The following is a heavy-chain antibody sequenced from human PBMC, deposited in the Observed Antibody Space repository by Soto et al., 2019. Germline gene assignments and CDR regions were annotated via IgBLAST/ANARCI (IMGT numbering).Heavy chain of an antibody. CDR3: ARVGGRIQLWLLYYYTMDV. V-gene: IGHV1-18*01. J-gene: IGHJ6*02. CDR2: ISAHNGNT. D-gene: IGHD5-18*01. CDR1: GYTFTSYG. Sequence: DSVNVSGKASGYTFTSYGISWVRQAPGEGLELMGWISAHNGNTNYSQKLQCRVTTTTXXXXXXAXLXLXXXRSDDTAVYYCARVGGRIQLWLLYYYTMDVWG.